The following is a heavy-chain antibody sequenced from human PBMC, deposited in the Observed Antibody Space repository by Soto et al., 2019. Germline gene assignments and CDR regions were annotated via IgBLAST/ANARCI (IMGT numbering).Heavy chain of an antibody. Sequence: QVQLVQSGAEVKKPGASVKVSCKASGYTFNSYGISWVRQAPGQGLEWMGWISAYNGNKKYAQKLQGRVTMTTDTATSTVYMELRSLRSDDTAVYYCARDSPPVDYWGQGTLVTVSS. CDR1: GYTFNSYG. CDR2: ISAYNGNK. V-gene: IGHV1-18*01. J-gene: IGHJ4*02. CDR3: ARDSPPVDY.